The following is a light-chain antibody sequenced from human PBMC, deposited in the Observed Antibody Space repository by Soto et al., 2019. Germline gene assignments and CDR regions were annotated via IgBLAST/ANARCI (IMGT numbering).Light chain of an antibody. CDR2: AAS. V-gene: IGKV3-20*01. J-gene: IGKJ4*01. CDR3: QQYSTSPLT. CDR1: QSFSTSY. Sequence: IVLTRSPGTLSLSPVERATLSCRASQSFSTSYLAWYQQKPGQAPRLLIFAASSRASGIPDRFSGSGSGTDFTLTIDRLEPEDFAVYYCQQYSTSPLTFGGGTKVDNK.